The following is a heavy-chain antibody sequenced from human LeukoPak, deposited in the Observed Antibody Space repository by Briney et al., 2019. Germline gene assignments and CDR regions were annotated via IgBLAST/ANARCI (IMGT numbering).Heavy chain of an antibody. V-gene: IGHV1-69*04. D-gene: IGHD4-23*01. CDR1: GYSFSSHA. CDR3: ARGVDGGNSDWFDP. CDR2: IIPILGIA. J-gene: IGHJ5*02. Sequence: SVKDSCQATGYSFSSHAISWVRQARGQGLEWMGRIIPILGIANYAQKFQGRVTITADKSTSTAYMELSSLRSEDTAVYYCARGVDGGNSDWFDPWGQGTLVTVSS.